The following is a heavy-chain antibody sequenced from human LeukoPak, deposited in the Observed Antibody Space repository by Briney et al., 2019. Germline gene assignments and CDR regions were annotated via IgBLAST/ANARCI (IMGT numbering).Heavy chain of an antibody. J-gene: IGHJ6*03. CDR1: GFTFSNAW. Sequence: KPGGSLRLSCAASGFTFSNAWMGWVRQAPGKGLEWVGRIKSKTDGGTTDYAAPVKGRFTISRDDSKNTLYLQMNSLKTEDTAVYYCTTLEGGYDSEYYYYMAVWGKGTTVTVSS. CDR2: IKSKTDGGTT. V-gene: IGHV3-15*01. D-gene: IGHD5-12*01. CDR3: TTLEGGYDSEYYYYMAV.